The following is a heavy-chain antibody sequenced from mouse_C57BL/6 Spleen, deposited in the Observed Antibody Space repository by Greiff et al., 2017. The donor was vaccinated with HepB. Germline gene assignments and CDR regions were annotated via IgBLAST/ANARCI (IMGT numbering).Heavy chain of an antibody. CDR2: IWSGGST. CDR3: ARKMHDYDSYAMDY. J-gene: IGHJ4*01. CDR1: GFSLTSYG. D-gene: IGHD2-4*01. V-gene: IGHV2-2*01. Sequence: VKLMESGPGLVQPSQSLSITCTVSGFSLTSYGVHWVRQSPGKGLEWLGVIWSGGSTDYTAAFISRLSISKDNSKSQVFFKMNRLQADDTAIYYCARKMHDYDSYAMDYWGQGTSVTVSS.